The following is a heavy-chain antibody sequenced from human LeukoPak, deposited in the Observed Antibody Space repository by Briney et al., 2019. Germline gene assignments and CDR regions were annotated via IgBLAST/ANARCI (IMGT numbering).Heavy chain of an antibody. J-gene: IGHJ3*02. CDR2: INPNSGGT. CDR3: ARPADKYYDFWSGYPPGGDAFDI. V-gene: IGHV1-2*02. CDR1: GYTFTGYY. D-gene: IGHD3-3*01. Sequence: GASVKVSCKASGYTFTGYYMHWVRQAPGQGREWMGWINPNSGGTNYAQKFQGRVTMTRDTSISTAYMELSRLRSDDTAVYYCARPADKYYDFWSGYPPGGDAFDIWGQGTMVTVSS.